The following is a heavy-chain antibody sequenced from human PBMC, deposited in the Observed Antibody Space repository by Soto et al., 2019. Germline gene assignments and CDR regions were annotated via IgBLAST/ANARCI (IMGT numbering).Heavy chain of an antibody. V-gene: IGHV1-18*01. J-gene: IGHJ5*02. Sequence: QVQLVQSGAEVKKPGASVKVSCKASGYTFTSYGINWVRPAPGQGLVLMGWINTYNGNTNYAQKLQGRVTKTTDTSTSTAYIELSSLISDDKAVYYCARGPAAGDWFYPWGQGTMVTFSS. CDR1: GYTFTSYG. D-gene: IGHD6-13*01. CDR2: INTYNGNT. CDR3: ARGPAAGDWFYP.